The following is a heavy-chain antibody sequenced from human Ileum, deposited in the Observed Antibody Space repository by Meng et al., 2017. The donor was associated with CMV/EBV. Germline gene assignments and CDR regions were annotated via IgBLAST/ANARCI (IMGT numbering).Heavy chain of an antibody. CDR3: ARDFVAGYSMSSTGFDY. Sequence: QVQLVQPWARVKKPGAPVRVSCQTSQYTFTGYYMHWVRQAPGQGLEWMGWINPNSGGTNYPQKFQGRVTMTRDTSISTAYMELSRLTSHDTAVYYCARDFVAGYSMSSTGFDYWGQGTLVTVSS. D-gene: IGHD6-6*01. J-gene: IGHJ4*02. CDR2: INPNSGGT. CDR1: QYTFTGYY. V-gene: IGHV1-2*02.